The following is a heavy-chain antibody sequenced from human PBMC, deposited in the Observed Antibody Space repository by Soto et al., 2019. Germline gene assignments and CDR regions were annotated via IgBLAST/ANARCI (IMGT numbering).Heavy chain of an antibody. V-gene: IGHV2-5*02. Sequence: QITLKESGPTLVNPTQTLTLTCTFSGFSLTTSEVYVGWIRQPPGKALEWLALIYGDNDKRYSPSLKSRLTITKDTSKNQVVLTMTNMDPVDTATYYCARSTLSTDFEYWGRGTLVTVSS. J-gene: IGHJ4*02. CDR3: ARSTLSTDFEY. D-gene: IGHD2-8*02. CDR2: IYGDNDK. CDR1: GFSLTTSEVY.